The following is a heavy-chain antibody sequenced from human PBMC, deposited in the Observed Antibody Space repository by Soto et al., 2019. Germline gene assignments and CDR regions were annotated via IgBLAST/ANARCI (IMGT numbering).Heavy chain of an antibody. Sequence: SVKGACQASGYTFTSYDINWVRQATGQGLEWMGWMNPNSGNTGYAQKFQGRVTMTRNTSISTAYMELSSLRSEDTAVYYCARGQGLCYGGWYYGRDFCGQRTTVIVSS. J-gene: IGHJ6*02. D-gene: IGHD2-15*01. V-gene: IGHV1-8*01. CDR3: ARGQGLCYGGWYYGRDF. CDR2: MNPNSGNT. CDR1: GYTFTSYD.